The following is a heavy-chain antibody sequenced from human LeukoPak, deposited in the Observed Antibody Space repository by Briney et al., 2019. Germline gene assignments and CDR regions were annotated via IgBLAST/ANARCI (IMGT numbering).Heavy chain of an antibody. J-gene: IGHJ5*02. D-gene: IGHD3-10*01. CDR3: ARKYGSGSLTNWFDP. CDR2: IYYTGGT. V-gene: IGHV4-39*07. CDR1: GASITSSSYY. Sequence: SETLSLTCSVSGASITSSSYYWGWIRQPPEKGLEWIGSIYYTGGTHYSPSLKSRVTISVDRSKNQFSLKLSSVTAADTAVYYCARKYGSGSLTNWFDPWGQGTLVTVSS.